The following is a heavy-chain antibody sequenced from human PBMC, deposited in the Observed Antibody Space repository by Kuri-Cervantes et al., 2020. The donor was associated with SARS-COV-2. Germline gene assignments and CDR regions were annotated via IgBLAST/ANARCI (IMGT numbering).Heavy chain of an antibody. CDR2: IYPGDSDT. D-gene: IGHD3-22*01. J-gene: IGHJ3*02. Sequence: GESLKISCKGSGYSFTSYWIGWVRQVPGKGLEWMGIIYPGDSDTRYSPSFQGQVTISADKSISTAYLQWSSLKASDTAMYYCAMSLYLHGSGYYYDAFDIWGQGTMVTVSS. CDR3: AMSLYLHGSGYYYDAFDI. CDR1: GYSFTSYW. V-gene: IGHV5-51*01.